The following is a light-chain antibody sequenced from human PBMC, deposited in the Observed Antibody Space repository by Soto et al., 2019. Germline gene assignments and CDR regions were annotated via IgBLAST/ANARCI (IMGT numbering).Light chain of an antibody. CDR1: QSVSSSY. CDR2: GAS. J-gene: IGKJ5*01. CDR3: QQYNNWPIT. Sequence: IVLTQSPGTLSLSQGERATLSCRASQSVSSSYLAWYQQKPGQAPRLLVYGASSRATGISDRFSGSGSGTKFTLSISSLQSEDFAVYSCQQYNNWPITFGQGTRLEI. V-gene: IGKV3-20*01.